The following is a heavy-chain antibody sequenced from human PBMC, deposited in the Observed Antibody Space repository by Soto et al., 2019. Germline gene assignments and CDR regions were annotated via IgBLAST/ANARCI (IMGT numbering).Heavy chain of an antibody. J-gene: IGHJ6*04. CDR2: IFPGDSDT. CDR3: GRVGRVSDIRDHFRFFDLDV. D-gene: IGHD2-21*01. Sequence: PGESLKISCKGSGYTFTTYWIRWVRQMPGNGLEWMGIIFPGDSDTRYSPSFQGHVTISADKSTGTAFLQWRSLAASDTGLYYCGRVGRVSDIRDHFRFFDLDVCGKRTAVADSS. CDR1: GYTFTTYW. V-gene: IGHV5-51*01.